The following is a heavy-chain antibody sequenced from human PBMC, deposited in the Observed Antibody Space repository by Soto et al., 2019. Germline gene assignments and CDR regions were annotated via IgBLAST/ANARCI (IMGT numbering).Heavy chain of an antibody. V-gene: IGHV3-23*01. CDR1: GFTFSSYA. D-gene: IGHD3-3*01. CDR2: ISGSGGST. J-gene: IGHJ6*02. Sequence: PGGSLRLSCAASGFTFSSYAMSWVRQAPGKGLEWVSAISGSGGSTYYADSVKGRFTISRDNSKNTLYLQMNSLRAEDTAVYYCANSPFTIFGVVIHPTYYYYGMDVWGQGTTVTVSS. CDR3: ANSPFTIFGVVIHPTYYYYGMDV.